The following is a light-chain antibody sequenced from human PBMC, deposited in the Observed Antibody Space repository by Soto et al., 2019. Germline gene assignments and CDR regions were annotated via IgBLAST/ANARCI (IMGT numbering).Light chain of an antibody. CDR1: QNISTW. J-gene: IGKJ5*01. CDR3: QQYTNWPPIT. CDR2: AAS. V-gene: IGKV1-5*01. Sequence: DIQMPQSPSTLSASVGDSVTITCRASQNISTWLAWFQQKPGKAPNLLIYAASTLRSGVPSRFSGSGSGTDFTLTISSLQAEDFAVYYCQQYTNWPPITFGQGTRLEIK.